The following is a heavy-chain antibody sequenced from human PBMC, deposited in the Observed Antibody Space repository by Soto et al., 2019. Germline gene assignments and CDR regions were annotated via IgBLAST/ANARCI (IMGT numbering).Heavy chain of an antibody. J-gene: IGHJ4*02. Sequence: SLRLSCVASGFTFSSYSMVWVRQAPGKGLEWVSYIFVTGGTIYYADSVKGRFTVSRDNAKNSLFLLMSSLRAEDTAVYYCARDKDWAFDYWGQGTQVTVPQ. V-gene: IGHV3-48*03. CDR1: GFTFSSYS. CDR3: ARDKDWAFDY. D-gene: IGHD3-9*01. CDR2: IFVTGGTI.